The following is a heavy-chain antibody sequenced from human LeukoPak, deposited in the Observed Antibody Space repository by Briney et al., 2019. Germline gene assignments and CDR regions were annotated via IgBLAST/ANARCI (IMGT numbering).Heavy chain of an antibody. J-gene: IGHJ6*03. CDR2: ISYDGSNK. V-gene: IGHV3-30*04. D-gene: IGHD3-10*01. Sequence: PGGSLRLSCAASGFTFSSYAMHWVRQAPGKGLEWVAVISYDGSNKYYADSVKGRFTISRDNSKNTLYLQMNSLRAEDTAVYYYARHVLLYYYYMDVWGKGTTVTVSS. CDR1: GFTFSSYA. CDR3: ARHVLLYYYYMDV.